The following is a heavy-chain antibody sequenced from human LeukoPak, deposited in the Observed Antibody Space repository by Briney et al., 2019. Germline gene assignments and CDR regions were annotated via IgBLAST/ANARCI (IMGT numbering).Heavy chain of an antibody. J-gene: IGHJ3*02. Sequence: GGSLRLSCAASGFTFDDYAMHWVRQAPGKGLEWVSGISWNSGSIGYADSVKGRFTISRDNAKNSLYLQMNSLRAEDTAVYYCARSGRGGAFDIWGHGTMVTVSS. D-gene: IGHD1-26*01. V-gene: IGHV3-9*01. CDR1: GFTFDDYA. CDR2: ISWNSGSI. CDR3: ARSGRGGAFDI.